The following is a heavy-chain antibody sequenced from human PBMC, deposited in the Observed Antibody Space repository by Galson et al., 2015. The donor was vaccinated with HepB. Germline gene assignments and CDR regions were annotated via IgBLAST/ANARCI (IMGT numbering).Heavy chain of an antibody. J-gene: IGHJ4*02. V-gene: IGHV3-7*01. CDR2: IKLDGSEK. CDR1: GFIIGISGHS. Sequence: SLRLSCAVSGFIIGISGHSMSWVRQAPGKGLEWVANIKLDGSEKNYVDSVKGRFTISRDNAKNLLYLHMNSLRVEDTAVYYCARAGYWGQGTLVTVSS. CDR3: ARAGY.